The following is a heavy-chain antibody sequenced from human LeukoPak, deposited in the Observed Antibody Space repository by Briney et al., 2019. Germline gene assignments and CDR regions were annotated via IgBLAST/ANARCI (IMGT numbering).Heavy chain of an antibody. D-gene: IGHD2-15*01. CDR3: ARCPNIVVVVADYDY. J-gene: IGHJ4*02. V-gene: IGHV1-69*10. CDR2: IIPIVGVA. CDR1: GGTFSSYA. Sequence: GGSVKVSCVASGGTFSSYAISWVRQAPGQGLEWMARIIPIVGVANYAQTFQGRVTITADKSTSTAYMELRSLRTEDTAVYFFARCPNIVVVVADYDYWGQGTLVTVSS.